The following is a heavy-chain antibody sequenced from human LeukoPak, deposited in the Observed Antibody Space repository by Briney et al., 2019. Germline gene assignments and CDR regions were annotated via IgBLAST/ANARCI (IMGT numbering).Heavy chain of an antibody. CDR3: AKLNGGDAFDI. V-gene: IGHV3-30*04. CDR1: GFTFSSYA. J-gene: IGHJ3*02. Sequence: GGSLRLSCAASGFTFSSYAMHWVRQAPGRGLEWVAVISYDGSNKYYADSVKGRLTISRDNSKNTLYLQMNSLRAEDTAVYYCAKLNGGDAFDIWGQGTMVTVSS. CDR2: ISYDGSNK. D-gene: IGHD3-10*01.